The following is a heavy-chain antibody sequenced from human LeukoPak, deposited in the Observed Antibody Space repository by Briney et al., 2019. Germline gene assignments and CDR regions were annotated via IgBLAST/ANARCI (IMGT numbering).Heavy chain of an antibody. Sequence: PSETLSLTCAVYGGSFSGYYWSWIRQPPGKGLEWIGEINHSGSTNYNPSLKSRVTISVDTSKNQFSLKLSSETAADTAVYYCARGGNWAYFDYWGQGTLVTVSS. V-gene: IGHV4-34*01. D-gene: IGHD7-27*01. CDR2: INHSGST. CDR1: GGSFSGYY. J-gene: IGHJ4*02. CDR3: ARGGNWAYFDY.